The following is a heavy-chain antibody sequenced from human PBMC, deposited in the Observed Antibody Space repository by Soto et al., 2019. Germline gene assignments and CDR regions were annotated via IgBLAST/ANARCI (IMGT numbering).Heavy chain of an antibody. D-gene: IGHD3-10*01. CDR2: IDPSDSYT. CDR3: ERSIRVYGSGTYFYGMDG. CDR1: GYSFTSYW. V-gene: IGHV5-10-1*01. Sequence: GASLKISCKGSGYSFTSYWISWVRQMPGKGLEWMGRIDPSDSYTHYSPSFQGHVTISADKSITTAYLQWSSLKASDTAMYYCERSIRVYGSGTYFYGMDGWCQGPTVTV. J-gene: IGHJ6*02.